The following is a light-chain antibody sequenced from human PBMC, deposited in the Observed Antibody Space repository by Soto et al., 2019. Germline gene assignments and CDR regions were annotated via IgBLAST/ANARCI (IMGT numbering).Light chain of an antibody. CDR1: SSNIGTNT. CDR2: SNN. CDR3: AAWDGSLNGYF. V-gene: IGLV1-44*01. J-gene: IGLJ1*01. Sequence: QSLLTQPPSASGTPGQTVTISCSGSSSNIGTNTVNWYQQLPGTAPKLLIYSNNQRPSGVPDRFSGSKSGTSASLAISGLQSEDEADYYCAAWDGSLNGYFFGTGTKVTVL.